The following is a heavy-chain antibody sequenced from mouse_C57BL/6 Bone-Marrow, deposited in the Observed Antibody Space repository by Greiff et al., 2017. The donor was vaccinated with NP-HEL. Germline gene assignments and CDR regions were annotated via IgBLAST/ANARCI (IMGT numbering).Heavy chain of an antibody. J-gene: IGHJ4*01. D-gene: IGHD2-3*01. Sequence: VQLQRSGPELVKPGASVKISCKASGYSFTSYYIHWVKQRPGQGLEWIGWIYPGSGNTKYNEKFKGKATLTADTSSSTAYMQLSSLTSEDSAVYYCARVGYYEDAMDYWGQGTSVTVSS. CDR3: ARVGYYEDAMDY. CDR1: GYSFTSYY. V-gene: IGHV1-66*01. CDR2: IYPGSGNT.